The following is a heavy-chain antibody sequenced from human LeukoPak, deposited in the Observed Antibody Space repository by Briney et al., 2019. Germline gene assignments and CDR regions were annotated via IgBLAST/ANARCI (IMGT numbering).Heavy chain of an antibody. CDR2: IIPILGIA. D-gene: IGHD6-13*01. CDR3: AKGLLERTHSDSIDY. J-gene: IGHJ4*02. V-gene: IGHV1-69*04. Sequence: ASVKVSCKASGGTFSSYAISWVRQAPGQGLEWMGRIIPILGIADYAQKFQGRVTITADKSTSTAYMELSSLRAEDTALYYCAKGLLERTHSDSIDYWGQGTLVTVSS. CDR1: GGTFSSYA.